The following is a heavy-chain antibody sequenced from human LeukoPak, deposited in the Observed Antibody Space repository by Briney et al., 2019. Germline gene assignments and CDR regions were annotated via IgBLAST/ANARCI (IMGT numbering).Heavy chain of an antibody. V-gene: IGHV4-34*01. CDR2: IDHSGST. CDR3: ARGRYCSADICSGGDAFDI. D-gene: IGHD2-15*01. Sequence: SETLSLTCAVSGGTFRGYYWSWIRQPPGKGLAWIGEIDHSGSTNYNPSLESRVTMSVDTSKNQFSLKLSSVTAADTAVYYCARGRYCSADICSGGDAFDIWGQGTMVSVSS. J-gene: IGHJ3*02. CDR1: GGTFRGYY.